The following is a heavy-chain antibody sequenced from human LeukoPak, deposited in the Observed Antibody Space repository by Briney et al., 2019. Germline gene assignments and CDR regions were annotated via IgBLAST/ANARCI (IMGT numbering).Heavy chain of an antibody. CDR1: GFIYISYS. J-gene: IGHJ5*02. CDR3: TIHMYDGYEGSSDTTIVRSP. V-gene: IGHV3-21*01. Sequence: GGSLSLSCAASGFIYISYSMNWVRQTPGKGLAWVSSISPPSTYIYYADSVKGRFTISRDNAKNSLYLQMNSLRAEDTAVYYCTIHMYDGYEGSSDTTIVRSPWGQGTLVTVSS. CDR2: ISPPSTYI. D-gene: IGHD5-18*01.